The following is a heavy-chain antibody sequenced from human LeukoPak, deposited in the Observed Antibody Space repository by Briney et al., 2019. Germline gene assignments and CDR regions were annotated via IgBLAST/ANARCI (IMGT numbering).Heavy chain of an antibody. D-gene: IGHD4-17*01. V-gene: IGHV3-23*01. CDR1: GFTFSSYW. CDR3: ARSPEPFDYGPYNWFDP. J-gene: IGHJ5*02. CDR2: ISGSGGST. Sequence: GGSLRLSCAASGFTFSSYWMSWVRQAPGKGLEWVSAISGSGGSTYYADSVKGRFTISRDNSRSMMYLQMNSLRAEDTAVYYCARSPEPFDYGPYNWFDPWGQGTRVTVSS.